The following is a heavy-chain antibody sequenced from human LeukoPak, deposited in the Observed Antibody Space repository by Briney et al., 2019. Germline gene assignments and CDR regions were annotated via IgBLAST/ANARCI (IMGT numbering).Heavy chain of an antibody. V-gene: IGHV1-46*02. CDR3: ARGKVVTMVRGVIITYFDY. J-gene: IGHJ4*02. CDR1: GYPVNSFY. CDR2: IIPSDGST. Sequence: GASVKVSCKASGYPVNSFYTHWVRQAPGQGLEWMGIIIPSDGSTSYAQKFQGRVTMTGDTSTSTVYMELSSLRSGDTAVYYCARGKVVTMVRGVIITYFDYWGQGTLVTVSS. D-gene: IGHD3-10*01.